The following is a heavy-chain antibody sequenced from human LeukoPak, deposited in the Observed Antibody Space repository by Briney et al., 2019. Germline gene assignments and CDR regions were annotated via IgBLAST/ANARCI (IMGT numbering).Heavy chain of an antibody. CDR3: ARYYFGSGSYFDY. CDR2: IYYSGST. CDR1: GGSISSGSCY. J-gene: IGHJ4*03. Sequence: PSETLSLTCTVSGGSISSGSCYWSWIRQHPGKGLKCIGYIYYSGSTYYNPSLKSRVTISVDTSKKQFSLKLSSVTAADTAVYYCARYYFGSGSYFDYWGQGTLVTVSS. V-gene: IGHV4-31*03. D-gene: IGHD3-10*01.